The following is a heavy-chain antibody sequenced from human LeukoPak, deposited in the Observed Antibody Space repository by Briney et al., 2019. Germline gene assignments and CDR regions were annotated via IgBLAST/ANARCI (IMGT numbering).Heavy chain of an antibody. CDR2: IYSSGRL. V-gene: IGHV4-61*10. J-gene: IGHJ4*02. D-gene: IGHD3-9*01. Sequence: SETLSLTCTVSGDSISSGNYYWNWIRQPAGKKLEWIGRIYSSGRLNLNSSLKSRVNISLDTSKNQFSLKLSSVTAADTAMYYCARFMGLRYFDWLSPPGYFDYWGQGTVVTVSS. CDR3: ARFMGLRYFDWLSPPGYFDY. CDR1: GDSISSGNYY.